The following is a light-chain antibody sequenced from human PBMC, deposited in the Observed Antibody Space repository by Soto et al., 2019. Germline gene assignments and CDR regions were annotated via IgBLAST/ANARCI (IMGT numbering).Light chain of an antibody. Sequence: QSVLTQPRSVSGSPGQSVTISCTGTTSDVGGYNFVSWYQQHPSKAPKLMIYDVSQRPSGVPDRFSASKSGNTASLTISGLQAEDDADYYCCSYAGSYSFVFGTGTKVTVL. CDR1: TSDVGGYNF. V-gene: IGLV2-11*01. J-gene: IGLJ1*01. CDR2: DVS. CDR3: CSYAGSYSFV.